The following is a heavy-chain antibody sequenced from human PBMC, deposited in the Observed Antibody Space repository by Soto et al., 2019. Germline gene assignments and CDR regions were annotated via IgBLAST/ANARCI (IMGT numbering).Heavy chain of an antibody. V-gene: IGHV1-69*13. J-gene: IGHJ6*02. D-gene: IGHD2-21*01. CDR1: GGTFNNYV. CDR3: SSSGVSILVVEIGPAERYALGF. CDR2: FVPIFDSA. Sequence: SVKVSCKLTGGTFNNYVVNWVRQVPGQGLEYMGGFVPIFDSANNVRKFQGRVTITADASTSTVYLELSSLRSDDTAVYFCSSSGVSILVVEIGPAERYALGFWGQGTTVTVSS.